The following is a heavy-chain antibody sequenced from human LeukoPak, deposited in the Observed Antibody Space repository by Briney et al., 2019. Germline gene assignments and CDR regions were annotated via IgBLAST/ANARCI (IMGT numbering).Heavy chain of an antibody. Sequence: GGSLRLSCAASGFTFSNYAMHWVRQAPGKGLEYVSAISSNGGITYYANSVEGRFTISRDNSKNTLHLQMGSLRAEDVAVYYCARDQLILSYYYGMDVWGQGTTVTVSS. V-gene: IGHV3-64*01. CDR3: ARDQLILSYYYGMDV. CDR1: GFTFSNYA. J-gene: IGHJ6*02. CDR2: ISSNGGIT. D-gene: IGHD2-15*01.